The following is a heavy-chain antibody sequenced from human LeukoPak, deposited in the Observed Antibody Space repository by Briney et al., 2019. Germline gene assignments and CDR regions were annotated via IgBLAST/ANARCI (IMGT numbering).Heavy chain of an antibody. CDR2: IGAGASNK. V-gene: IGHV3-23*01. D-gene: IGHD3-22*01. CDR1: GFSGPSST. CDR3: AQSYDSGGYPLGDP. J-gene: IGHJ5*02. Sequence: PGGSLRLSCTASGFSGPSSTMAWVRQAPGKGLEWVSHIGAGASNKYYADSVKGRFTISRDYSRKTVYLQMNSLRAEDTAVYYCAQSYDSGGYPLGDPWGQGTLVTVSS.